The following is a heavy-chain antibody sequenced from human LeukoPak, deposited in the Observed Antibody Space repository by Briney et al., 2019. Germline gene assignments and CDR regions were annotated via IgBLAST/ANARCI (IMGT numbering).Heavy chain of an antibody. D-gene: IGHD2-15*01. V-gene: IGHV3-74*01. CDR1: GFSFSSCW. CDR3: VRGSGYCSGGSCYPQNDY. J-gene: IGHJ4*02. CDR2: IKRDGSST. Sequence: GGSLRLSYAASGFSFSSCWMHWARHAPGKGLVWVSRIKRDGSSTTYADSVKGRFTISRDNAKNTLYLQMNRLRAEDTAVYYCVRGSGYCSGGSCYPQNDYWGQGTLVTVSS.